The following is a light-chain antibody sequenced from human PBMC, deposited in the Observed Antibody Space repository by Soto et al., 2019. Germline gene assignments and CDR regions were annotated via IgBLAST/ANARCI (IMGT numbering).Light chain of an antibody. CDR3: VLYMGSGTWV. V-gene: IGLV8-61*01. J-gene: IGLJ3*02. CDR2: STN. Sequence: QTVVTQEPSFSVSPGGTVTLTCGLSSGSVSTSYSPSWYQQTPGQPPRTLIYSTNTRSSGVPARFSGSILGNKAALTITGAQADDESDYYCVLYMGSGTWVFGGGTKLTVL. CDR1: SGSVSTSYS.